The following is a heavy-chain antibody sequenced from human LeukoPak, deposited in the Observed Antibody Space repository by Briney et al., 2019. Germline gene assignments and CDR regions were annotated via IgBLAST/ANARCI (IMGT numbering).Heavy chain of an antibody. D-gene: IGHD6-13*01. CDR3: ARDRGIAAAGPYYYYYYYFDY. CDR2: INSDGSTT. Sequence: PGGSLRLSCEASGFTFSSYWMHSVRQVPGKGLVWVSRINSDGSTTTYADSVKGRFTISRDNSKNTLYLQMNSLRAEDTAVYYCARDRGIAAAGPYYYYYYYFDYWGQGTLVTVSS. J-gene: IGHJ4*02. V-gene: IGHV3-74*01. CDR1: GFTFSSYW.